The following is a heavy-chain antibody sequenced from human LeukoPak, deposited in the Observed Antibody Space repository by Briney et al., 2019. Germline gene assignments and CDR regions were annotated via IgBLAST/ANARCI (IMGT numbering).Heavy chain of an antibody. J-gene: IGHJ3*02. CDR1: GGSISSYY. CDR3: AREDPNGDAFDI. V-gene: IGHV4-59*01. CDR2: IYYSGST. Sequence: SETLSLTCTVSGGSISSYYWSWIRQPPGKGLEWIGYIYYSGSTNYNPSLKSRVTISVDTSKNQFSLKLSSVTAADTAVYYCAREDPNGDAFDIWGQGTMVTASS.